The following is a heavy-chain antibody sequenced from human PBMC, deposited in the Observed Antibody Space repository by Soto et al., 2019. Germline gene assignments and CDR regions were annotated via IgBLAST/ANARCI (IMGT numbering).Heavy chain of an antibody. D-gene: IGHD3-3*02. CDR2: MNPNSGNT. CDR3: ARGFRPQTHYYYYYYGMGV. J-gene: IGHJ6*02. CDR1: GYTFTSYD. V-gene: IGHV1-8*01. Sequence: GASVKVSCKASGYTFTSYDINWVRQATGQGLEWMGWMNPNSGNTGYAQKFQGRVTMTRNTSISTAYMELSSLRSEDTAVYYCARGFRPQTHYYYYYYGMGVWGQGTTVTVSS.